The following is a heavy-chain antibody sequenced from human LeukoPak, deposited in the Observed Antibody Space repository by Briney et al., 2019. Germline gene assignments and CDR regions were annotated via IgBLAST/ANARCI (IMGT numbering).Heavy chain of an antibody. Sequence: PGGSLRLSCAASGFTLNSYSMTWVRQAPGKGLEWVSTISSSGGYIYYADSVKGRFTISRDTAKNSLYLQMNSLRVEDTAVYSCARLRDTVTSASDYWGQGTLVTVSP. J-gene: IGHJ4*02. V-gene: IGHV3-21*01. D-gene: IGHD4-17*01. CDR1: GFTLNSYS. CDR3: ARLRDTVTSASDY. CDR2: ISSSGGYI.